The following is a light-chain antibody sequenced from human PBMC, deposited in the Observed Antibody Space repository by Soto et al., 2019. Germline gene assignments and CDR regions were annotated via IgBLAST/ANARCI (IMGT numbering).Light chain of an antibody. CDR2: GAS. V-gene: IGKV3D-15*01. Sequence: EIVMTQSPATLSVSPGGRATLSCRASQSISDTLAWYQQKPGQAPRLLIHGASTRDTGIPDRFSGSGAGKDFTRSLSSMEPEDFTGDYCQQSGSRRTFGQGTKVEL. J-gene: IGKJ1*01. CDR1: QSISDT. CDR3: QQSGSRRT.